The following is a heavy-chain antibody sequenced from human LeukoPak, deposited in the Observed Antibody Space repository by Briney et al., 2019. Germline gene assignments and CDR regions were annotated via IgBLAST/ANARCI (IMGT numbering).Heavy chain of an antibody. D-gene: IGHD1-26*01. J-gene: IGHJ4*02. V-gene: IGHV3-7*02. Sequence: GGSLRLSCAASGFSFRGHWMICVRQPPGKGLEWVANIKADGSEKYYVDSVKGRFTISRDDAKRTVDLQMDNLRAEDTAIYYCAYRNNFEYWGQGALVTVSS. CDR1: GFSFRGHW. CDR2: IKADGSEK. CDR3: AYRNNFEY.